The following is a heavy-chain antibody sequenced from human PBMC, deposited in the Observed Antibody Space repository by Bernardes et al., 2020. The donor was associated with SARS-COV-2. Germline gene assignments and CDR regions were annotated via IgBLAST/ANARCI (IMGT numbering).Heavy chain of an antibody. CDR3: ARTGYCSSTNCYRPDDAFDL. Sequence: GGSLRLSCLASGFIFSDTTWMSWVRQAPGKGLEWVANIKQDGSEKYYEDSVQGRFTISRDNGKNSLYLQMNSLRAEDMALYYCARTGYCSSTNCYRPDDAFDLWGQGTRVTVSS. D-gene: IGHD2-2*01. CDR2: IKQDGSEK. J-gene: IGHJ3*01. V-gene: IGHV3-7*03. CDR1: GFIFSDTTW.